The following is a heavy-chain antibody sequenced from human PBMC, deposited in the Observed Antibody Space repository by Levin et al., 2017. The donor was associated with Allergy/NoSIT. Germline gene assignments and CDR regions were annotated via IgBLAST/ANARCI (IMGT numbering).Heavy chain of an antibody. D-gene: IGHD1-26*01. CDR1: GGSISRYY. Sequence: SETLSLTCTVSGGSISRYYWSWIRQPPGKGLEWIGYIYYSGSTNYNPSLKSRVTISVDTSKNQFSLKLSSVTAADTAVYYCARSSIPSYSGSYWVFWFDPWGQGTLVTVSS. CDR3: ARSSIPSYSGSYWVFWFDP. V-gene: IGHV4-59*01. J-gene: IGHJ5*02. CDR2: IYYSGST.